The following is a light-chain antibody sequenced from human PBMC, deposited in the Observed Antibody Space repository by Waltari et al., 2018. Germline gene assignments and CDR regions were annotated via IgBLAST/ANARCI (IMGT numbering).Light chain of an antibody. J-gene: IGLJ2*01. CDR2: EVT. CDR1: RRHAGGFNS. CDR3: SSYGGNNNIL. Sequence: QSALTQPPSASGSPAQSVTLSCTGTRRHAGGFNSVPWYQQHPGKAPKLIIFEVTKRPSGVPDRFSGSKSGNTASLTVSGLQSEDEADYYCSSYGGNNNILFGGGTKLSVL. V-gene: IGLV2-8*01.